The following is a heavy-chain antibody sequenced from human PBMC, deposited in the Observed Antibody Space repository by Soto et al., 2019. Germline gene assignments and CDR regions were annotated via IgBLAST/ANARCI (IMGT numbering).Heavy chain of an antibody. Sequence: PSETLSLTCTVSGGSISSYYWSWIRQPPGKGLEWIGYIYYRGSTNYNPSLKSRVTISVDTSKNQFSLKLSSVTAADTAVYYCARGRNRRDNSFDPWGQGTLVTVSS. CDR1: GGSISSYY. CDR3: ARGRNRRDNSFDP. V-gene: IGHV4-59*01. J-gene: IGHJ5*02. D-gene: IGHD1-1*01. CDR2: IYYRGST.